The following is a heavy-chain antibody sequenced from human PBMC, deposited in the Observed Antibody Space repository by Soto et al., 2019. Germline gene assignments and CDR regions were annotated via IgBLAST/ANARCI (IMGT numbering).Heavy chain of an antibody. J-gene: IGHJ5*02. D-gene: IGHD6-19*01. V-gene: IGHV4-39*01. CDR1: GGSISSSSYY. CDR2: IYYSGST. CDR3: ARPNTLAVAGIWGLYWFDP. Sequence: QLQLQESGPGLVKPSETLSLTCTVSGGSISSSSYYWGWIRQPPGKGLEWIGSIYYSGSTYYNPSLKSRVTISVDTSKNQFSLKLSSVTAADTAVYYCARPNTLAVAGIWGLYWFDPWGQGTLVTVSS.